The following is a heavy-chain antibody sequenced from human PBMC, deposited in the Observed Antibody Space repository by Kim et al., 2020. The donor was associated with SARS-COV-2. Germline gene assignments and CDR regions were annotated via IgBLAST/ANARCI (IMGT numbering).Heavy chain of an antibody. D-gene: IGHD2-15*01. CDR3: ARASLCSGGSCYGLDAFDI. Sequence: ASVKVSCKASGYTFTSYDINWVRQATGQGLEWMGWMNPNSGNTGYAQKFQGRVTMTRNTSISTAYMELSSLRSEDTAVYYCARASLCSGGSCYGLDAFDIWGQGTMVTVSS. CDR1: GYTFTSYD. V-gene: IGHV1-8*01. J-gene: IGHJ3*02. CDR2: MNPNSGNT.